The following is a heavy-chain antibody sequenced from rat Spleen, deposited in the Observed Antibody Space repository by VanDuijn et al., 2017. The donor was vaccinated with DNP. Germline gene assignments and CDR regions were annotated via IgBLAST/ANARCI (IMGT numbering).Heavy chain of an antibody. V-gene: IGHV5-17*01. CDR2: ISYDGNRP. D-gene: IGHD1-12*03. CDR3: ARHDLDGYYHRYWFAY. CDR1: GFTFSDYA. J-gene: IGHJ3*01. Sequence: EVQLVESGGGLVQPGRSLKLSCAASGFTFSDYAMAWVCQAPQKGLEWVATISYDGNRPYYRDSVKGRFTISRDHAKSTLYLQMDSLRSEDTATYYCARHDLDGYYHRYWFAYWGQGTLVTVSS.